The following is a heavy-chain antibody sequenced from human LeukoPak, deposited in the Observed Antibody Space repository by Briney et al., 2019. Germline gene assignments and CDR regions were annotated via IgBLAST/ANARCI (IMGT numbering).Heavy chain of an antibody. V-gene: IGHV5-51*01. CDR3: ARLVYCSSTSCYFGFDY. Sequence: GESLKISCKGSGYSFTSYWIGWVRQMPGKGLEWMGIIYPGDSDTRYSPSSQGQVTISADKSISTAYLQWSSLKASDTAMYYCARLVYCSSTSCYFGFDYWGQGTLVTVSS. J-gene: IGHJ4*02. CDR1: GYSFTSYW. CDR2: IYPGDSDT. D-gene: IGHD2-2*01.